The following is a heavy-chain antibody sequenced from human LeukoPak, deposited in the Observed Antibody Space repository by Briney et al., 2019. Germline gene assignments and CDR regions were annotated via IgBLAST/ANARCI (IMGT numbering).Heavy chain of an antibody. CDR1: GFNLTNYA. D-gene: IGHD5-24*01. CDR3: ASDPRDGGQNV. V-gene: IGHV3-30*04. CDR2: ISYSGDNT. Sequence: GGSLRLSCTASGFNLTNYAMHWVRQAPGKGLEWVTLISYSGDNTYYADSVKGRSTFSRDKAKNTLYLQMNSLRPEDSAVYYCASDPRDGGQNVWGKGTMVTVSS. J-gene: IGHJ6*04.